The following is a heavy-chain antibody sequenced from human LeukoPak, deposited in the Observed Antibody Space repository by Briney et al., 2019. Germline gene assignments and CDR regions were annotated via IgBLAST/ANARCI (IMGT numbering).Heavy chain of an antibody. D-gene: IGHD3-22*01. CDR1: GYTFTGYY. CDR2: INPNSGGT. V-gene: IGHV1-2*06. Sequence: GASVKVSCKASGYTFTGYYTHWVRQAPGQGLEWMGRINPNSGGTNYAQKFQGRVTMTRDTSISTAYMELSRLRSDDTAVYYCARDKNTYYYDSSGYPNYWGQGTLVTVSS. CDR3: ARDKNTYYYDSSGYPNY. J-gene: IGHJ4*02.